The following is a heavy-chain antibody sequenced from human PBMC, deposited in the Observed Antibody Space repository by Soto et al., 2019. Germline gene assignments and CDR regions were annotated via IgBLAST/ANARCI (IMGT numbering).Heavy chain of an antibody. J-gene: IGHJ3*02. CDR3: ARTQTGPTRGSFDM. CDR1: ASSISGSTDY. CDR2: IYYTGSA. D-gene: IGHD1-26*01. V-gene: IGHV4-39*01. Sequence: SETLSLTCTVSASSISGSTDYWDCIRQSPGKELERIGSIYYTGSAYYNPSLRSRVTISIDTSKNQFSLNLNSVTAPDTAVYYCARTQTGPTRGSFDMWGQGTMGTVSS.